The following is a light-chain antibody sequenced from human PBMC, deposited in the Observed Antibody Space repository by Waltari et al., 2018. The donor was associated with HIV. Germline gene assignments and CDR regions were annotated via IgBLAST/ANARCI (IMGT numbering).Light chain of an antibody. Sequence: DIVMTQSPDSLAVSLGERAPIKCKSSQSVLYSSNNKNYLAWYQQKPGQPPKLLIYWASTRESGVPDRFSGSGSGTDFTLTISSLQAEDVAVYYCQQYYSTPWTFGQGTKVEIK. V-gene: IGKV4-1*01. CDR3: QQYYSTPWT. J-gene: IGKJ1*01. CDR1: QSVLYSSNNKNY. CDR2: WAS.